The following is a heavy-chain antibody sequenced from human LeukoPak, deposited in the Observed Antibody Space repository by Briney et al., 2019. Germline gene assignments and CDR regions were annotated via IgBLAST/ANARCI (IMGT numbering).Heavy chain of an antibody. CDR3: ARNTRVDYYDYYYYMDV. D-gene: IGHD5-12*01. J-gene: IGHJ6*03. Sequence: PSETLSLTCAVYGGSPSGYYWSWISQPPGKGLGWIGEINPSGRTNYNTCLKRRVTISVDMSKDQFSLKLSSVTAADTAVYYGARNTRVDYYDYYYYMDVWGKGTTVTVSS. CDR1: GGSPSGYY. CDR2: INPSGRT. V-gene: IGHV4-34*01.